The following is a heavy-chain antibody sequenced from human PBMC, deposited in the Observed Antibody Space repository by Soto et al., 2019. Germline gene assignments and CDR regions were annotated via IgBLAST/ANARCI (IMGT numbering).Heavy chain of an antibody. V-gene: IGHV5-51*01. D-gene: IGHD2-8*01. CDR1: GYRFSSYW. CDR3: ARQGSNGAYYYYGMDV. CDR2: IYPGDSDT. J-gene: IGHJ6*02. Sequence: GESLKISCKGSGYRFSSYWIAWVRQMPGKGLEWMGIIYPGDSDTIYSPSFQGQVTFSADKSTSTAYLQWSSLKASDTAMYHCARQGSNGAYYYYGMDVWGQGTTVTVSS.